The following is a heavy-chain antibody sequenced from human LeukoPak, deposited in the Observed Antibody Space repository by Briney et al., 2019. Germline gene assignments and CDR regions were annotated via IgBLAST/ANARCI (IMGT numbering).Heavy chain of an antibody. CDR2: IYYTGST. Sequence: PSETLSLTCTVSGGSFSAVSHYWVWLRQSPGKAPEGVGNIYYTGSTHYNPSLKSRVFMSVDTSKNQFSLEVTSVTAADTALYFCARLVCDACYPAGNWFDPGGQGTLGTVSS. D-gene: IGHD2-21*02. V-gene: IGHV4-39*01. CDR3: ARLVCDACYPAGNWFDP. J-gene: IGHJ5*02. CDR1: GGSFSAVSHY.